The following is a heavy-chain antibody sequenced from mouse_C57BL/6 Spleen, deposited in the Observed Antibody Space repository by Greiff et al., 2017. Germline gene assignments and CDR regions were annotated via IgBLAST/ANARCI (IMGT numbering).Heavy chain of an antibody. CDR2: INPNYGTT. CDR1: GYSFTDYN. J-gene: IGHJ3*01. Sequence: EVQLQQSGPELVKPGASVKISCKASGYSFTDYNMNWVKQSNGKSLEWIGVINPNYGTTSYNPKFKGKATLTVDQSSSTAYMQLNSLTSEDSAVYYCATNYYGSSYPFAYWGQGTLVTVAA. V-gene: IGHV1-39*01. CDR3: ATNYYGSSYPFAY. D-gene: IGHD1-1*01.